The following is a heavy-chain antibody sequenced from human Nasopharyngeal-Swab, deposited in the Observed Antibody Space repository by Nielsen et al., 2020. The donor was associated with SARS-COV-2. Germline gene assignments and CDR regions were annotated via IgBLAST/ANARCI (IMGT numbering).Heavy chain of an antibody. J-gene: IGHJ6*02. V-gene: IGHV3-74*01. Sequence: GESLKISCAASGFTFSSSWIHWVRQAPGKGLVWVSRINPDGGSTAYADSVKGRFTISRDNAKNTVYLQMNSLRAEDTAVYYCARGKDCGGGSCNGYHYYGMDVWGLGTTVTVSS. CDR3: ARGKDCGGGSCNGYHYYGMDV. CDR1: GFTFSSSW. D-gene: IGHD2-15*01. CDR2: INPDGGST.